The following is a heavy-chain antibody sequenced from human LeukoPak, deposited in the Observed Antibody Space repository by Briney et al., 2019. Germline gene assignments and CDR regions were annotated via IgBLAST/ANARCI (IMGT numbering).Heavy chain of an antibody. Sequence: GGSLRLSCAASGFTFDDYAMHWVRQAPGKGLEWVSGISWNSGSIGYADSVKGRFTISRDNAKNTLYLQMNSLRAEDTAVYYCARVVGALDYWGQGTLVTVSS. CDR2: ISWNSGSI. D-gene: IGHD2-15*01. J-gene: IGHJ4*02. V-gene: IGHV3-9*01. CDR3: ARVVGALDY. CDR1: GFTFDDYA.